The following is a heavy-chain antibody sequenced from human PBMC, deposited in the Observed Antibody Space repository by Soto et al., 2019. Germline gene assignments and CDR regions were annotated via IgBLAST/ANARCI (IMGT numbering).Heavy chain of an antibody. CDR3: VGSGYSPFDY. D-gene: IGHD3-22*01. Sequence: SETLSLTCTVSGGSISSSSYYWGWIRQPPGKGLEWIGSLYYSGSTYYNPSLKSRVTISVDTSKNQFSLKLSSVAAADTAVYYCVGSGYSPFDYWGQGTLVTVSS. V-gene: IGHV4-39*01. CDR2: LYYSGST. J-gene: IGHJ4*02. CDR1: GGSISSSSYY.